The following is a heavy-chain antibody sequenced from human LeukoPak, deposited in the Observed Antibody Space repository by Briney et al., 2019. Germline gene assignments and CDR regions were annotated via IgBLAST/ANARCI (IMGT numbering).Heavy chain of an antibody. CDR2: IKSKTDGGTT. D-gene: IGHD2-21*02. J-gene: IGHJ4*02. Sequence: PGGSLRLSCAASGFTFSNAWMTWVRQAPGKGLEWVGRIKSKTDGGTTDYAAPVKGGFTISRDDSKNTLYLQMNSLKTEDTAVYYCTREAVTANGYFDYWGQGTLVTVSS. CDR1: GFTFSNAW. V-gene: IGHV3-15*01. CDR3: TREAVTANGYFDY.